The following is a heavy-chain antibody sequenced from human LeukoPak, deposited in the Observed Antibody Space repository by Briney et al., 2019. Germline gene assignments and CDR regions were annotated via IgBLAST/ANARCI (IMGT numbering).Heavy chain of an antibody. J-gene: IGHJ3*02. CDR1: GDSISIYY. D-gene: IGHD6-19*01. Sequence: ADPLSLPCTVSGDSISIYYWSWIRQPPGKGLEWIGYIYYSGSTNYNPSLKSRVTISVDTSKNQFSLKLSSVTAADTAVYYCARLVTGYSSGWSGPDAFDIWGQGTMVTVSS. V-gene: IGHV4-59*07. CDR3: ARLVTGYSSGWSGPDAFDI. CDR2: IYYSGST.